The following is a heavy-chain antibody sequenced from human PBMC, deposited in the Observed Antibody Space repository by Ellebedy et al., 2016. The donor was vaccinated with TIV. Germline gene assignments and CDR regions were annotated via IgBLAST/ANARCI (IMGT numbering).Heavy chain of an antibody. CDR3: ARDIGYPSGDFDY. V-gene: IGHV3-33*01. CDR2: IWYDGSDQ. Sequence: PGGSLRLSCAASGFTFRRHGMHWVRQAPGKGLEWVAVIWYDGSDQYYADSVKGRFTVSRDNSKNTLYLKMNSLRAEDTAVYYCARDIGYPSGDFDYWGQGTLVTVSS. J-gene: IGHJ4*02. D-gene: IGHD1-26*01. CDR1: GFTFRRHG.